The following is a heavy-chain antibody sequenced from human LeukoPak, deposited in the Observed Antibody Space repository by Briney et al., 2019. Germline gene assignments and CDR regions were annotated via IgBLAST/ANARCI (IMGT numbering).Heavy chain of an antibody. J-gene: IGHJ4*02. CDR3: ARQDSSAYITDSTAEGGFDY. CDR2: INHSGST. D-gene: IGHD3-22*01. CDR1: GGSFSGYY. V-gene: IGHV4-34*01. Sequence: KPSETLSLTCAVYGGSFSGYYWSWIRQPPGKGLEWIGEINHSGSTNYNPSLKSRVTISVDTSKNQFSLKLSSVTAADTAVYYCARQDSSAYITDSTAEGGFDYWGQGTLVTVSS.